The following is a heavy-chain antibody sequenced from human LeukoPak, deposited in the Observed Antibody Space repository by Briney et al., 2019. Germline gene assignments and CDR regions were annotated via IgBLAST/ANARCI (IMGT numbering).Heavy chain of an antibody. J-gene: IGHJ6*03. Sequence: GGSLRLSCAASGFTFSSYAMSWVRQAPGKGLEWVSAISGSGGSTYYADSVKGRFTISRDNSKNTLYLQMNSLRAEDTAVYYCAKTGRAASYYYYYMDVWGKGTTVTVSS. CDR1: GFTFSSYA. D-gene: IGHD2-15*01. V-gene: IGHV3-23*01. CDR2: ISGSGGST. CDR3: AKTGRAASYYYYYMDV.